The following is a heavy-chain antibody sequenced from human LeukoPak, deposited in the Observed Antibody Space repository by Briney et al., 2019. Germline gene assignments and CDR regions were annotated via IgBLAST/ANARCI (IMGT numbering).Heavy chain of an antibody. D-gene: IGHD5-24*01. J-gene: IGHJ6*03. CDR3: AKDGGLHLYYYYNYMDI. V-gene: IGHV3-30*02. CDR1: GFTFNSYG. Sequence: GGSLRLSCAASGFTFNSYGMYWVRQAPGKGLEWVAFIRYDGSYEYYADSVKGRFTISRDNSKTTLYLQMNSLRSEDTAVYYCAKDGGLHLYYYYNYMDIWGKGTTVTVSS. CDR2: IRYDGSYE.